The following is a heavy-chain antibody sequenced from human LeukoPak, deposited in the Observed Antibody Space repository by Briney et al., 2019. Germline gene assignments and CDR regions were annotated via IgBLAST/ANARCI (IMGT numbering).Heavy chain of an antibody. V-gene: IGHV3-48*03. D-gene: IGHD5-18*01. CDR3: SRDRSYGSFNY. CDR2: ISSSGSTI. J-gene: IGHJ4*02. CDR1: GFTFSSFE. Sequence: GGSLRLSCAASGFTFSSFEMNWVRQAPGKGLEWVSYISSSGSTIYYADSVKGRFTISRDNAKNTLYLQMSRLRAEDTAVYYCSRDRSYGSFNYWGQGTLVTVSS.